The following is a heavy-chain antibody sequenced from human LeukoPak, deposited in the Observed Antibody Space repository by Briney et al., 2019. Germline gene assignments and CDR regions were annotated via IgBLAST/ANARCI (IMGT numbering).Heavy chain of an antibody. D-gene: IGHD2-21*02. CDR1: GASISSSSYY. CDR2: SYYSGST. V-gene: IGHV4-39*01. CDR3: ARRVVVVTAAPNDY. Sequence: SETLPLTCTVSGASISSSSYYWGWIRQPPGKGLEWIGSSYYSGSTYYNPSLKSRLTISVDTSKNQFSLKLSSVTAADTAMYYCARRVVVVTAAPNDYWGQGTLVTVSS. J-gene: IGHJ4*02.